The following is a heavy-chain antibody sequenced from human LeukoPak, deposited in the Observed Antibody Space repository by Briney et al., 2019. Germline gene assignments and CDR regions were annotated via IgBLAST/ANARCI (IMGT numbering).Heavy chain of an antibody. Sequence: PGGSLRLSCAASGFTVSSNYMSWVRRAPGKGLEWVSVIYSGGSTYYADSVKGRFTISRDNSKNTLYLQMNSLRAEDTAVYYCTRDQQWLVPDYWGQGTLVTVSS. D-gene: IGHD6-19*01. J-gene: IGHJ4*01. V-gene: IGHV3-66*01. CDR3: TRDQQWLVPDY. CDR2: IYSGGST. CDR1: GFTVSSNY.